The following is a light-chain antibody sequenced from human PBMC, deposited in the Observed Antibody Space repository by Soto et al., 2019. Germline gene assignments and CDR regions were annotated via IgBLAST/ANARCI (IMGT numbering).Light chain of an antibody. CDR3: QQSYSTPQT. Sequence: DTPMTQSPSSLSASVGDRVTIPCRASQSISSYLNWYQQKPGKAPKLLIYAASSLQSGVPSRFSGSGSGTDFTLTISSLQPEDFATYYCQQSYSTPQTFGQGTNV. V-gene: IGKV1-39*01. CDR2: AAS. CDR1: QSISSY. J-gene: IGKJ1*01.